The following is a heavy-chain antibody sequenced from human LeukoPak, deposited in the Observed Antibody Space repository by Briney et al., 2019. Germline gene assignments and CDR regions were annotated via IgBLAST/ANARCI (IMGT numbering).Heavy chain of an antibody. D-gene: IGHD6-13*01. V-gene: IGHV4-61*01. J-gene: IGHJ6*03. Sequence: PSETLSLTCTVSGGSISSGYYWGWIRQPPGKGLEWIGYIYYSGSTNYNPSLKSRVTISVDTSKNQFSLKLSSVTAADTAVYYCARTTEAHSWRTRYYDYYMDVWGKGTTVTVSS. CDR1: GGSISSGYY. CDR3: ARTTEAHSWRTRYYDYYMDV. CDR2: IYYSGST.